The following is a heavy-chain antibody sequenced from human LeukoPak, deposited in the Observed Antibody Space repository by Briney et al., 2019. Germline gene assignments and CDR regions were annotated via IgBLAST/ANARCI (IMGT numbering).Heavy chain of an antibody. CDR1: GGSISNSRDY. V-gene: IGHV4-39*07. Sequence: SETLSLTCTVSGGSISNSRDYWTWIRQSPGKGLEWIGNMYYGGTFFKPSLKSRVTISGDTSKNQFSLKLTSVTAADTAVYYCARGIYMTEEYYFDYWGQGTLVTVSS. D-gene: IGHD5-12*01. CDR2: MYYGGT. J-gene: IGHJ4*02. CDR3: ARGIYMTEEYYFDY.